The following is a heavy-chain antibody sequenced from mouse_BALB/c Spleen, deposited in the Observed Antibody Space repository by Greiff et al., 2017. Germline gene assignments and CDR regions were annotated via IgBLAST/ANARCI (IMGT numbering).Heavy chain of an antibody. CDR1: GDSITSGY. Sequence: EVMLVESGPSLVKPSQTLSLTCSVTGDSITSGYWNWIRKFPGNKLEYMGYISYSGSTYYNPSLKSRISITRDTSKNQYYLQLNSVTTEDTATYYCARYKRYDEDWYFDVWGAGTTVTVSS. CDR3: ARYKRYDEDWYFDV. V-gene: IGHV3-8*02. D-gene: IGHD2-14*01. J-gene: IGHJ1*01. CDR2: ISYSGST.